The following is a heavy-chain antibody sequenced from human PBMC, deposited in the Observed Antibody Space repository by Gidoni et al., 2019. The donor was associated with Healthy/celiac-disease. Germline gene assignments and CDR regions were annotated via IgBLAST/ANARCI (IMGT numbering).Heavy chain of an antibody. CDR2: IKSKTDGGTT. D-gene: IGHD2-2*01. CDR1: GFTFSNAW. V-gene: IGHV3-15*01. J-gene: IGHJ6*02. CDR3: TTGGVVVPAVPDYYYYYGMDV. Sequence: EVQLVESGGGLVKPGGSLRLSCAASGFTFSNAWMSWVRQAPGKGLEWVGRIKSKTDGGTTDYAAPVKGRFTISRDDSKNTLYLQMNSLKTEDTAVYYCTTGGVVVPAVPDYYYYYGMDVWGQGTTVTVSS.